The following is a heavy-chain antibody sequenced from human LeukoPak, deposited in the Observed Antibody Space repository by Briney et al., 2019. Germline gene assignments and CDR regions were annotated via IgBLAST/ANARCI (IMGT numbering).Heavy chain of an antibody. D-gene: IGHD4-23*01. CDR3: ARDSVGGLLDY. J-gene: IGHJ4*02. V-gene: IGHV3-48*03. CDR2: IDSSGITI. CDR1: GFPFSSYE. Sequence: GGSLRLSCAGPGFPFSSYEMNWLRQAPGKGLEWVSHIDSSGITIYYGDSVKGRFTISRDNAKNSIYLQMDSLRVEDTAIYYCARDSVGGLLDYWGQGTPVTVSS.